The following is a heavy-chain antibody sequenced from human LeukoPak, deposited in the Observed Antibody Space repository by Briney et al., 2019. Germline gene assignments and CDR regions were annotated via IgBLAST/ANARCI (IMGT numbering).Heavy chain of an antibody. CDR1: GLTFSSYA. V-gene: IGHV3-23*01. CDR3: AKPRDYYYYYMDV. Sequence: GGSLRLSCAASGLTFSSYAMSWVRQAPGKGLEWVSAISGSGGSTYYADSVKGRFTISRDNSKNTLYLQMNSLRAEDTAVYYCAKPRDYYYYYMDVWGKGTTVTVSS. J-gene: IGHJ6*03. CDR2: ISGSGGST.